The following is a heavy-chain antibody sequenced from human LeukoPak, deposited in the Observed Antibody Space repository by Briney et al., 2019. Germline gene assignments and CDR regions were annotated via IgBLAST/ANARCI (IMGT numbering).Heavy chain of an antibody. Sequence: ASVKVSCKASGYTFTGYYMHWVRQAPGQGLEWMGWINPNSGGTNYAQKFQGRVTMTRDTSISTAYMELSRLRSDDTAVYYCARKYCGGVCYSGAGAFDIWGQGTMVTVSS. CDR1: GYTFTGYY. CDR2: INPNSGGT. D-gene: IGHD2-21*02. J-gene: IGHJ3*02. V-gene: IGHV1-2*02. CDR3: ARKYCGGVCYSGAGAFDI.